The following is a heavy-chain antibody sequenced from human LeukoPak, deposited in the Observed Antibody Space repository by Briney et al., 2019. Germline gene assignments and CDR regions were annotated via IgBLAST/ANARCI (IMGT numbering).Heavy chain of an antibody. J-gene: IGHJ4*02. CDR2: IFHSGSV. CDR3: ARDRGIVAYDY. Sequence: SETLSLTCTVSAYSISSGYFWGWIRQPPGKGPEWIGSIFHSGSVYYNPSLKSRVTMSVDTSKNQFSLKLSSVTAADTAVYYCARDRGIVAYDYWGQGTLVTVSS. CDR1: AYSISSGYF. V-gene: IGHV4-38-2*02. D-gene: IGHD3-22*01.